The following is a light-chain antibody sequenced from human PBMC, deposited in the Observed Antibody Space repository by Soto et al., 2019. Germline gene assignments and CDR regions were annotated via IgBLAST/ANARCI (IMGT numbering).Light chain of an antibody. CDR2: DAS. J-gene: IGKJ5*01. V-gene: IGKV3-11*01. CDR3: QQRSNWSIT. CDR1: QSVSSY. Sequence: EILLTQSPATLSLSPGERATLSCRASQSVSSYLAWYKQKPGQAPRLLIYDASNRATGIPARFSGSGSGTEFTLTISSLQPEDFAVYYCQQRSNWSITFGQGTRLEIK.